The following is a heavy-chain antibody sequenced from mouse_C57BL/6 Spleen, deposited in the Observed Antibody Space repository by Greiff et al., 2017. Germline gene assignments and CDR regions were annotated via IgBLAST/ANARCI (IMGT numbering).Heavy chain of an antibody. CDR3: ARLVPFDY. V-gene: IGHV1-61*01. CDR1: GYTFTSYW. CDR2: IYPSDSET. Sequence: QVQLQQPGAELVRPGSSVKLSCKASGYTFTSYWMDWVKQRPGQGLEWIGNIYPSDSETHYNQKFKDKATLTVDKSSSTAYMQLSSLTSEDSAVYYGARLVPFDYWGQGTTLTVSS. J-gene: IGHJ2*01.